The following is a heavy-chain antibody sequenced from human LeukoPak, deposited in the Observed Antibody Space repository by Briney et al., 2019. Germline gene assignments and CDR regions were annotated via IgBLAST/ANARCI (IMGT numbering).Heavy chain of an antibody. CDR2: ISYDGSNK. CDR3: AREGDYYDSSGYYVFDY. Sequence: PGGSLRLSCAASGFTFSSYGMHWVRQAPGKGLEWVAVISYDGSNKYYADSVKGRFTISRDNSKNTLYLQMNSLRAEDTAVYYCAREGDYYDSSGYYVFDYWGQGTLVTVSS. CDR1: GFTFSSYG. D-gene: IGHD3-22*01. J-gene: IGHJ4*02. V-gene: IGHV3-30*03.